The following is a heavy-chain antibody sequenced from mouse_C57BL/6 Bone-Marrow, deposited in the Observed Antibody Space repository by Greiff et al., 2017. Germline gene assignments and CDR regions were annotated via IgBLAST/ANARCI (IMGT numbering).Heavy chain of an antibody. Sequence: VQLVESEGGLVQPGSSMKLSCTASGFTFSDYYMAWVRQVPEKGPEWVANINYDGSSTYYLDSLKSRFIISRDNAKNILYLQMSSLKSKDTATYYCARETLGVWMDYWGQGTSVTVSS. CDR2: INYDGSST. CDR3: ARETLGVWMDY. D-gene: IGHD2-10*02. J-gene: IGHJ4*01. CDR1: GFTFSDYY. V-gene: IGHV5-16*01.